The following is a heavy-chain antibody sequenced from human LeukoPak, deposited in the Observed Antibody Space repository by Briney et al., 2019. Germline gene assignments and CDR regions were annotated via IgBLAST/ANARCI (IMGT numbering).Heavy chain of an antibody. CDR2: INPNSGGT. CDR1: GYTFTGYY. V-gene: IGHV1-2*02. CDR3: ARAYSSSHDDP. Sequence: ASVKVSCKASGYTFTGYYMHWVRQAPGQGLEWMGWINPNSGGTNYAQKFQGRVTMTTDTSTSTAYMELRSLRSDDTAVYYCARAYSSSHDDPWGQGTLVTVSS. J-gene: IGHJ5*02. D-gene: IGHD6-13*01.